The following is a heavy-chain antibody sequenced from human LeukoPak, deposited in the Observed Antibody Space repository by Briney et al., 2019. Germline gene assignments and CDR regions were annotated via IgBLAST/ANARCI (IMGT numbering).Heavy chain of an antibody. CDR2: IHYSGRT. Sequence: PSETLSLTCTVSGGSIRNYYWRWIRQPPGKGLEWIGYIHYSGRTIHNPSLKSRLTISVDTSKTQFSLRLSSVTAAATAVYYCARCAAMDDDYFDYWGQGTLVTVSS. V-gene: IGHV4-59*01. CDR1: GGSIRNYY. D-gene: IGHD5-18*01. J-gene: IGHJ4*02. CDR3: ARCAAMDDDYFDY.